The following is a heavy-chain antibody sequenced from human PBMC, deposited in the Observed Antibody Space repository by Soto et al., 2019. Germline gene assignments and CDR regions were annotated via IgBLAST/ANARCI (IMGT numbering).Heavy chain of an antibody. CDR3: AKVFQYYYYGMDV. V-gene: IGHV3-23*01. Sequence: GGSLRLSCAASGFTFSSSAMSWVRQAPGKGLEWVSAISASGASTYYADSVKGRFTISRDNSKNTLYLQMNTLRAEDTALYYCAKVFQYYYYGMDVWGQGTTVTVSS. CDR1: GFTFSSSA. J-gene: IGHJ6*02. CDR2: ISASGAST.